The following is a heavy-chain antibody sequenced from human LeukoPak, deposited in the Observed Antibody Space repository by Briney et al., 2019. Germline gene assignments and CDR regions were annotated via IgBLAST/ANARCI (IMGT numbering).Heavy chain of an antibody. J-gene: IGHJ4*02. CDR2: ISSNGYYI. CDR3: AKDLYGDYVVDY. CDR1: GFTFSTYT. V-gene: IGHV3-21*04. D-gene: IGHD4-17*01. Sequence: GGSLRLSCAASGFTFSTYTINWVRQAPGKGLEWVSSISSNGYYIYYAGSVRGRFTISRDNAKNSLYLQMNSLRAEDTAVYYCAKDLYGDYVVDYWGQGTLVTVSS.